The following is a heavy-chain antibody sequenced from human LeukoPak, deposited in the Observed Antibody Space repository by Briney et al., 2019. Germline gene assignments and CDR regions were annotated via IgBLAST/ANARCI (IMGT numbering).Heavy chain of an antibody. V-gene: IGHV1-2*06. CDR3: ARLWFGETPNDY. CDR2: INPNSGGT. Sequence: ASVKVSCKASGYTFTDYYMHWVRQAPGQGLEWMGRINPNSGGTNYAQKFQGRVTMTRDTSISTAYMELSRLRSDDTAVYYCARLWFGETPNDYWGQGTLVTVSS. J-gene: IGHJ4*02. CDR1: GYTFTDYY. D-gene: IGHD3-10*01.